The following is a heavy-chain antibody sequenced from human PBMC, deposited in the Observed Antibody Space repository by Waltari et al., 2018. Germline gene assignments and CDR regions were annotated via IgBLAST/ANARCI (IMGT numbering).Heavy chain of an antibody. V-gene: IGHV3-13*01. Sequence: EVQLVESGGALVQPGGSLRLSCAASGFNIATYDMHWVRQVTGKGRGWGSAVGTVGDTLYSCSVKGRFTISRENVKNSLYLQMNSLRAGDTAVYYCVRGGSDAFDIWGQGTMVTVSS. D-gene: IGHD3-16*01. CDR1: GFNIATYD. CDR2: VGTVGDT. CDR3: VRGGSDAFDI. J-gene: IGHJ3*02.